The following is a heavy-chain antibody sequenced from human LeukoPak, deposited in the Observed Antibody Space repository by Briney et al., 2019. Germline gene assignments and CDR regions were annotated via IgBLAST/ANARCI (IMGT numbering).Heavy chain of an antibody. V-gene: IGHV4-39*01. CDR2: INHSGST. CDR3: ARHAGKRYNYGLDY. J-gene: IGHJ4*02. Sequence: PSQTLSLTCTVSGGSISSGSYYWSWIRQPPGKGLEWIGEINHSGSTNYNPSLKSRVTISVDTSKNQFSLKLTSVTAADTAVYYCARHAGKRYNYGLDYWGQGTLVTVSS. D-gene: IGHD5-18*01. CDR1: GGSISSGSYY.